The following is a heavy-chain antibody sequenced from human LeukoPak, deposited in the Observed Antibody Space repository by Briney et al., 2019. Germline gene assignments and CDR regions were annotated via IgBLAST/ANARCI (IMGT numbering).Heavy chain of an antibody. CDR2: ISGSGGST. CDR3: AKDRPDYYDSSGYYLRGYFDP. Sequence: GGSLRLSCAASGFTFSSDAMSWVRQAPGKGLEWVSAISGSGGSTYYADSVKGRFTISRDNSKNTLYLQMNSLRAEDTAVYYCAKDRPDYYDSSGYYLRGYFDPWGQGTLVTVSS. V-gene: IGHV3-23*01. D-gene: IGHD3-22*01. CDR1: GFTFSSDA. J-gene: IGHJ4*02.